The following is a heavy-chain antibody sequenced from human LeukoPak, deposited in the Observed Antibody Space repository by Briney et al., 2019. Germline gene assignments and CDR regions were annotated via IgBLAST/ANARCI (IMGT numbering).Heavy chain of an antibody. J-gene: IGHJ6*02. V-gene: IGHV3-23*01. CDR3: ARPFPRYYYGMDV. CDR1: GFTFSSYA. D-gene: IGHD3-3*02. CDR2: ISGSGGST. Sequence: PGRSLRLSCAASGFTFSSYAMSWVRQAPGKGLEWVSAISGSGGSTYYADSVKGRFTISRDNSKNTLYLQMNSLRAEDTAVYYCARPFPRYYYGMDVWGQGTTVTVSS.